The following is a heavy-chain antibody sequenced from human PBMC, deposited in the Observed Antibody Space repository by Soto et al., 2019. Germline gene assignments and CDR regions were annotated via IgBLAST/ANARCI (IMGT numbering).Heavy chain of an antibody. V-gene: IGHV3-21*01. D-gene: IGHD3-10*01. CDR3: ARDSRVLLWFGEYNWFDP. Sequence: GGSLRLSCAASGFTFSSYSMNWVRQAPGKGLEWVSSISSSSSYIYYADSVKGRFTISRDNAKNSLYLQMNSLRAEDTAVYYCARDSRVLLWFGEYNWFDPWGQGALVTVSS. CDR2: ISSSSSYI. CDR1: GFTFSSYS. J-gene: IGHJ5*02.